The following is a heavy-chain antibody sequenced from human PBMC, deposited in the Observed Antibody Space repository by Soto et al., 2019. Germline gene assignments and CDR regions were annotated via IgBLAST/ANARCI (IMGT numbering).Heavy chain of an antibody. D-gene: IGHD1-1*01. CDR2: ISYDGSNK. Sequence: PGGSLRLSCAASGFTFSSYGMHWVRQAPGKGLEWVAVISYDGSNKYYADSVKGRFTISRDNSKNTLYLQMNSLRAEDTAVYYCEKDRLERIIDYWGQGTLVTVSS. J-gene: IGHJ4*02. CDR1: GFTFSSYG. V-gene: IGHV3-30*18. CDR3: EKDRLERIIDY.